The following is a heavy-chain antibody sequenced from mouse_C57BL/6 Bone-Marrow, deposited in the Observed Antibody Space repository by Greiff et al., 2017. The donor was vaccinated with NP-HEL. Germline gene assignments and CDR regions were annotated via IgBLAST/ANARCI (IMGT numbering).Heavy chain of an antibody. Sequence: QVQLQQPGAELVKPGASVKMSCKASGYTFTSYWITWVKQRPGQGLEWIGDIYPGSGSTNYNEKFKSKATLTVDTSSSTAYMQLSSLTSEDSAVYYCARDGSYDGYLGYYFDYWGQGTTLTVSS. J-gene: IGHJ2*01. CDR3: ARDGSYDGYLGYYFDY. CDR1: GYTFTSYW. V-gene: IGHV1-55*01. CDR2: IYPGSGST. D-gene: IGHD2-3*01.